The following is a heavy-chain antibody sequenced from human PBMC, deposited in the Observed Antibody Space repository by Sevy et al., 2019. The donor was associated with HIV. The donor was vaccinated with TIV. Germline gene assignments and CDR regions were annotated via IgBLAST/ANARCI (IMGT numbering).Heavy chain of an antibody. J-gene: IGHJ6*02. CDR3: ARGARGTLPSYYYYPMDV. CDR2: IYPGDSDT. CDR1: GYRFTDYW. Sequence: GESLKISCKGSGYRFTDYWIVWVRQMPGKGLEWMGIIYPGDSDTTYSPSFQGQVTISVDKSNSTAYLQWRSLKASDTAIFYCARGARGTLPSYYYYPMDVWGQGTTVTVSS. D-gene: IGHD1-1*01. V-gene: IGHV5-51*01.